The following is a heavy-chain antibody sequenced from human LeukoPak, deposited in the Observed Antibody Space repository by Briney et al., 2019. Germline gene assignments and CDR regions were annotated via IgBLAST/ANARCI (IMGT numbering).Heavy chain of an antibody. J-gene: IGHJ3*02. CDR1: GFTFSSYW. CDR2: IKIDGSNT. CDR3: ARGGSPPEALGDTFDI. D-gene: IGHD1-26*01. V-gene: IGHV3-74*01. Sequence: GGSLRLSCAASGFTFSSYWMHWVRQAPGKGLVWVSRIKIDGSNTNSADSVKGRFTISRDNAKHTLYLQMNSLRAEDTAVYYCARGGSPPEALGDTFDIWGQGTMVTVSS.